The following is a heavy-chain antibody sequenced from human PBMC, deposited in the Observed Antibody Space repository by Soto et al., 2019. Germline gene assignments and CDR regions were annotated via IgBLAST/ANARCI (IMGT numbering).Heavy chain of an antibody. J-gene: IGHJ4*02. CDR1: GYSVTSYW. V-gene: IGHV5-51*01. CDR2: MYRCDADT. CDR3: AREGHDYGDYYFEY. D-gene: IGHD4-17*01. Sequence: WVSLKISYKFSGYSVTSYWIGWFRQIPWKGLEWIGIMYRCDADTRYSPSFQGQVTISADKSISTAYLQWSSLKASDTAMYYCAREGHDYGDYYFEYRGQGTLVTVSS.